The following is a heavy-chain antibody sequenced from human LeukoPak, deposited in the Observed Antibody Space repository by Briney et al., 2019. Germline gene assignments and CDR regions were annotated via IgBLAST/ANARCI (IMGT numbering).Heavy chain of an antibody. Sequence: QPGGSLRLSCAASGFTVSSNYMSWVRQAPGKGLEWVSVIYSGGSTYYADSVKGRFTISRDNSKNTLYLQMNSLRAEDTAVYYCAREGTAMAYNWFDPWGQGTLVTVSS. CDR3: AREGTAMAYNWFDP. J-gene: IGHJ5*02. V-gene: IGHV3-53*01. D-gene: IGHD5-18*01. CDR2: IYSGGST. CDR1: GFTVSSNY.